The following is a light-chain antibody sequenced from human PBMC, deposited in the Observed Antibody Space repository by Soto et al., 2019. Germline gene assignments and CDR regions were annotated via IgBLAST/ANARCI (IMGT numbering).Light chain of an antibody. CDR2: DAS. Sequence: EIVLIQSPVTLSLSPGGRATLSCRASQSISSSLAWYQQNPGQAPRLLIFDASNRATGIPDRFSGSGSGTDFTLTISRLEPEDFAVYYCQQYGSSGTFGQGTKVDIK. CDR1: QSISSS. J-gene: IGKJ1*01. CDR3: QQYGSSGT. V-gene: IGKV3-20*01.